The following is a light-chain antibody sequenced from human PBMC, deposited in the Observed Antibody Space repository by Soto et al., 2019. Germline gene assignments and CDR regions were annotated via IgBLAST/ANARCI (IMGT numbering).Light chain of an antibody. J-gene: IGKJ4*01. CDR3: QQHKTYPLT. CDR1: QDISYS. CDR2: AAS. Sequence: DIQMTQSPSSLSASVGDRVTVTCRASQDISYSLAWFQQKPGKAPKSLIYAASNLQSGVPSRFSGSGSGTDFTLTISSLQPEDFATYYCQQHKTYPLTFGGGTRVEI. V-gene: IGKV1-16*01.